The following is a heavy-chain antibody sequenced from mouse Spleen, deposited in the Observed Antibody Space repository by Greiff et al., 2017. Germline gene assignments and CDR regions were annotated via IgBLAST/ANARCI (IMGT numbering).Heavy chain of an antibody. D-gene: IGHD1-1*01. CDR1: GYTFTSYV. V-gene: IGHV1-14*01. CDR3: ARPALYYYGSSYDFDY. CDR2: INPYNDGT. J-gene: IGHJ2*01. Sequence: VQLQQSGPELVKPGASVKMSCKASGYTFTSYVMHWVKQKPGQGLEWIGYINPYNDGTKYNEKFKGKATLTSDKSSSTAYMELSSLTSEDSAVYYCARPALYYYGSSYDFDYWGQGTTLTVSS.